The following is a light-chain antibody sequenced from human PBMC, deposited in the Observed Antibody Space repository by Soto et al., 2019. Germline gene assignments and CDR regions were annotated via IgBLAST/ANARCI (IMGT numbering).Light chain of an antibody. Sequence: IVLTQSPCTLSLSPGQRPTLPCRASQSVSNNYLAWYQQKPGQAPRLLIYGASNRATGIPDRFSGSGSGTDSTLTISRLEPEDFAVYYCQQYGSSGTFGQGTKVDIK. CDR3: QQYGSSGT. CDR2: GAS. CDR1: QSVSNNY. J-gene: IGKJ1*01. V-gene: IGKV3-20*01.